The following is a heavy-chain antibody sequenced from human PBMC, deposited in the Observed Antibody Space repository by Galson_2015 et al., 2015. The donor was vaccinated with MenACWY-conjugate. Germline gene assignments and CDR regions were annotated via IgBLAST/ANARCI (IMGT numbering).Heavy chain of an antibody. V-gene: IGHV4-59*01. D-gene: IGHD6-19*01. J-gene: IGHJ4*02. Sequence: SETLSLTCSVSAGSISSYYWNWIRQSPGKGLEWFGYIHYSGSAKYNPALKSRVIMAVDTSKNQFSLKLSSVTAADTAVYYCARGLPGSGWHLLLDYWGQGTLVTVSS. CDR1: AGSISSYY. CDR3: ARGLPGSGWHLLLDY. CDR2: IHYSGSA.